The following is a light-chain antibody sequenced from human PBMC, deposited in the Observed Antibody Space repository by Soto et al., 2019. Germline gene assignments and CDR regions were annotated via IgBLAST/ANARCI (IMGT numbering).Light chain of an antibody. CDR1: DNDIGGYNY. CDR3: SSYTSRSTWL. CDR2: EVT. V-gene: IGLV2-14*01. Sequence: QSVLTPPASVSGSPGQSITISCSGSDNDIGGYNYVSWYQHHPGKAPKLIIHEVTNRPSGGSTRFSGSTSGNTASLSISGLRAEDEADYYCSSYTSRSTWLFGGGTKLTVL. J-gene: IGLJ3*02.